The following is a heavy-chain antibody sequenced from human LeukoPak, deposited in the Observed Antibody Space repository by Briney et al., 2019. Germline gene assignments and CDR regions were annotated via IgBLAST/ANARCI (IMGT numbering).Heavy chain of an antibody. CDR2: ISTSGTYM. Sequence: PGGSLRLSCAASGFTFSGYIMNWVRQAPGKGLEWVSSISTSGTYMDYADSVKGRFIISRDNSKNSLFLQMNSLRAEDTAVYSCARGIAAAGHGMDVWGQGTTVTVSS. CDR3: ARGIAAAGHGMDV. J-gene: IGHJ6*02. CDR1: GFTFSGYI. V-gene: IGHV3-21*01. D-gene: IGHD6-13*01.